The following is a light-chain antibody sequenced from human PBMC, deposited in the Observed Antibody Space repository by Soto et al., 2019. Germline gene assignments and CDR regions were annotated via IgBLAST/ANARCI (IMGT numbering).Light chain of an antibody. V-gene: IGKV3-15*01. Sequence: EIVMTQSPATLSASPGERATLACRASQSVSSTVAWYQQKPGQAPRLLIYGAFARATGIPSRFSGSGSGTEFTLTISSLQPDDFATYYCQHYNSYSEAFGQGTKVDIK. J-gene: IGKJ1*01. CDR1: QSVSST. CDR2: GAF. CDR3: QHYNSYSEA.